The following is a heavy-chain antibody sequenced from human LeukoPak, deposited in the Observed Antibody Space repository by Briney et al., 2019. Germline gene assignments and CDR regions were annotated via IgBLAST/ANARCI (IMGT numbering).Heavy chain of an antibody. D-gene: IGHD2-2*01. CDR2: ISYDGSNK. CDR3: ANREYHLPALY. CDR1: GFTFSTYG. Sequence: PGRSLRLSCAASGFTFSTYGMHWVSQAPGKGLEWVAVISYDGSNKYYADSVKGRFTISRDNSKNTLYLQMNSLRAEDTAVYYCANREYHLPALYWGQGTLVTVSS. J-gene: IGHJ4*02. V-gene: IGHV3-30*18.